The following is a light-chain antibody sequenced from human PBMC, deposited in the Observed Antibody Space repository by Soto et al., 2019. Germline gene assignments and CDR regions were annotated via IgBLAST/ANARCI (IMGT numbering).Light chain of an antibody. J-gene: IGLJ2*01. CDR2: DVS. CDR1: SSDVGGYNY. V-gene: IGLV2-14*01. Sequence: QSALTQPASVSGSPGQSITISCTGTSSDVGGYNYVSWYQQHPGKAPKLMIYDVSNRPSGVSNRFSGSKSGNTASLTISGLQAEDEADYYRNSYTGSSTLVFGGGTKLTVL. CDR3: NSYTGSSTLV.